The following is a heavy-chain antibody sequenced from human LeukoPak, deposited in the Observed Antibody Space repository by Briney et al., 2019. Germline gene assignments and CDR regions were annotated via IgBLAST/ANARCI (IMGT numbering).Heavy chain of an antibody. CDR3: ARTYNTDDDSSGQSLDY. V-gene: IGHV2-70*04. CDR2: IDWDDDK. CDR1: GFSLSTSGMR. J-gene: IGHJ4*02. Sequence: SGPTLVKPTQTLTLTCTFSGFSLSTSGMRVSWIRQPPGKALEWLARIDWDDDKFYSTSLKTRLTISKDTSKNQVVLTMTNMDPVDTATYYCARTYNTDDDSSGQSLDYWGQGTLVTVSS. D-gene: IGHD3-22*01.